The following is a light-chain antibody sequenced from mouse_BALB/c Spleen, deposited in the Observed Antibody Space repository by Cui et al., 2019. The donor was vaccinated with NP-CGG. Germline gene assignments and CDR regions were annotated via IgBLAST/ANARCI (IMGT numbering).Light chain of an antibody. CDR2: GTK. J-gene: IGLJ1*01. CDR1: TGAVTTSNY. Sequence: QAVVTQESALTTSPGETVTLTCRSSTGAVTTSNYANWVQEKPDHLFTGLIGGTKNRAPGVPARFSGSLIGDEAVLTITGAQIEDEAIYFCALWYSNHWVFGGGTKLTVL. CDR3: ALWYSNHWV. V-gene: IGLV1*01.